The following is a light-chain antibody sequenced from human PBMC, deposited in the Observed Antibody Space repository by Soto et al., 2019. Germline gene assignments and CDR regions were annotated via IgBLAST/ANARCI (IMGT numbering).Light chain of an antibody. Sequence: MVMTQSPATLSLSPWERATLSCRASQSISSSYLAWYQHKPGQAPRLLMFRTSSRATGFPARFSGSGSGTEFNLTISSLQSEDFGVYYCQQYNNWPRATFGGGTKVDIK. V-gene: IGKV3-15*01. CDR3: QQYNNWPRAT. J-gene: IGKJ4*01. CDR1: QSISSSY. CDR2: RTS.